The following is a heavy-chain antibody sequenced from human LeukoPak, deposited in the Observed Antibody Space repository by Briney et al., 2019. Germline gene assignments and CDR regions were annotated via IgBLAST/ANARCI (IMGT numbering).Heavy chain of an antibody. Sequence: GSLRLSCAASGFTFSSYAMSWVRQAPGKGLEWVSAISGSGGSTYYADSVKGRFTVSRDNAKNTLNLQMNSLRAEDTAVYYCARDRKSGESSEIDFWGQGTLVTVSS. CDR1: GFTFSSYA. CDR3: ARDRKSGESSEIDF. V-gene: IGHV3-23*01. D-gene: IGHD3-10*01. CDR2: ISGSGGST. J-gene: IGHJ4*02.